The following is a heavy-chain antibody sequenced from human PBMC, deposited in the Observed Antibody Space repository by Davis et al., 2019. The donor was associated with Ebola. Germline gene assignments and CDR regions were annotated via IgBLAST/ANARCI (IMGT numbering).Heavy chain of an antibody. D-gene: IGHD4-23*01. V-gene: IGHV4-30-4*01. Sequence: SETLSLTCAVSGGSISSSNWWSWIRQPPGKGLEWIAYIYYNGNTFFNPSLESRLTISVDTSKNQFSLTLNSVTAADTAIYYCASSLGGNYFDHWGQGTLVTVSS. J-gene: IGHJ4*02. CDR3: ASSLGGNYFDH. CDR2: IYYNGNT. CDR1: GGSISSSNW.